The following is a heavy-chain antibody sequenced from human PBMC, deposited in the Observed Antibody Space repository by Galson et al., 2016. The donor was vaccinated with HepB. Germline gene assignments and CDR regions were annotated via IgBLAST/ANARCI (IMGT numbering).Heavy chain of an antibody. V-gene: IGHV3-23*01. CDR3: AKDGGTWAYCHGDCNLDL. D-gene: IGHD2-21*02. J-gene: IGHJ2*01. Sequence: SLRLSCAASGFTFRDSSMTWVRQAPGKGLEWVSTITGSGVSSYYADSVKGRFTISSDNSKTTVYLQMNSLRANDTAVYYGAKDGGTWAYCHGDCNLDLWGRGTLVTVSS. CDR2: ITGSGVSS. CDR1: GFTFRDSS.